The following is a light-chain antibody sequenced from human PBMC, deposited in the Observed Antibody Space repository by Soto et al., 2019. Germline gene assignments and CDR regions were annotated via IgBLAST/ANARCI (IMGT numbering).Light chain of an antibody. Sequence: QSALTQPASVSGSPGQSITISCTGTSSDVGGYNYVSWYQQHPGEAPKLVIYEVSNRPSGVSNRFSGSKSGNTASLTISRLQAEDEADYYCNSYATRGAYVFGTGIKLTVL. CDR2: EVS. J-gene: IGLJ1*01. CDR3: NSYATRGAYV. V-gene: IGLV2-14*01. CDR1: SSDVGGYNY.